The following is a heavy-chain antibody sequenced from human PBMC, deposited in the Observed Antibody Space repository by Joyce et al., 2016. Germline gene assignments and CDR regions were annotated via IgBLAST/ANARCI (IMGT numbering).Heavy chain of an antibody. V-gene: IGHV3-33*03. J-gene: IGHJ6*02. CDR3: AKDLGGYYGMDV. CDR1: GFTFRSYG. D-gene: IGHD3-10*01. Sequence: SGFTFRSYGMHWVRQAPGKGLEWVAIIWFDGSNKNYADSVKGRFTVPRDNSKNTLYLQMNNLRGEDTAVYYWAKDLGGYYGMDVWGQGTTVTVSS. CDR2: IWFDGSNK.